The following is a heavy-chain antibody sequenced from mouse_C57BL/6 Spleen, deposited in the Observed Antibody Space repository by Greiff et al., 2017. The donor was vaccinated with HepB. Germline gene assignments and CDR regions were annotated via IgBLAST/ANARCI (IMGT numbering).Heavy chain of an antibody. J-gene: IGHJ2*01. D-gene: IGHD1-1*01. CDR1: GYTFTDYE. Sequence: QVQLQQSGAELVRPGASVTLSCKASGYTFTDYEMHWVKQTPVPGLEWIGAIDPETGGTAYNQKFKGKAILTADKSSSTAYMELRSLTSEDSAVYYCTRFPTVVARYYFDYWGQGTTLTVSS. CDR3: TRFPTVVARYYFDY. V-gene: IGHV1-15*01. CDR2: IDPETGGT.